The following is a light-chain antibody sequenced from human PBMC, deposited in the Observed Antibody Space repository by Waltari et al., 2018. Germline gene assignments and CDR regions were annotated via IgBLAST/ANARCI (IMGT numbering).Light chain of an antibody. CDR3: QQYFATPRT. Sequence: DIVMTQSPDSLAVALGQRATINCKSSQSVFYSSNNRNYLGWYQHKFGQPPKLLIYWASTRESGVPDRFSGSGSGTDFTLTISSLQAEDVAVYYCQQYFATPRTFGQGTKVEIK. CDR1: QSVFYSSNNRNY. CDR2: WAS. J-gene: IGKJ1*01. V-gene: IGKV4-1*01.